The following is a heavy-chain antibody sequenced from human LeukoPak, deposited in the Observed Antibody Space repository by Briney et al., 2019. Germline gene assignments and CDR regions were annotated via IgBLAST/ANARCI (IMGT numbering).Heavy chain of an antibody. V-gene: IGHV3-23*01. CDR1: GCTISSYA. CDR3: AKETRESAMVRPFDY. J-gene: IGHJ4*02. D-gene: IGHD3-10*01. CDR2: FSGDGCST. Sequence: AESLTLSCAASGCTISSYAMTWVRQAPRQGLELVSDFSGDGCSTCYADSVTGRFTISRDKAKNTLYLQMIRLRAEDTAVYYGAKETRESAMVRPFDYWGQGTLVTVSS.